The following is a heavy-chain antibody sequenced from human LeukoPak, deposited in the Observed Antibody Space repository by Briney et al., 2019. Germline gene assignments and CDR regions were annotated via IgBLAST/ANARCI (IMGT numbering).Heavy chain of an antibody. CDR3: ARDLDSSSWYMDF. V-gene: IGHV1-46*04. CDR2: INPSGGST. Sequence: ASVKLSCKASRYTFTSYYMHWVRQAPGHGLEWMGIINPSGGSTSYAQKLQGRVSMTRDTSTSTVYMELSSLRYEDTAVYYCARDLDSSSWYMDFWGQGTLVTVSS. D-gene: IGHD6-13*01. CDR1: RYTFTSYY. J-gene: IGHJ4*02.